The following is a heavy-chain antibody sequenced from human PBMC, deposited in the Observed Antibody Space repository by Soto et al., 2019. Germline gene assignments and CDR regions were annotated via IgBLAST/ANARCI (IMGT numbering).Heavy chain of an antibody. Sequence: QVQLQESGPGLVRPSETLSLTCTVSGGSISSHYWSWVRQPPGKGLEWIGYLYYTGSTNYNASLQSQVTMSLDTSKNQFSLMLTSVTAADTAVYYCARVGATVTSQALGFDHWGQGILVTVSS. D-gene: IGHD4-17*01. V-gene: IGHV4-59*11. CDR1: GGSISSHY. J-gene: IGHJ4*02. CDR2: LYYTGST. CDR3: ARVGATVTSQALGFDH.